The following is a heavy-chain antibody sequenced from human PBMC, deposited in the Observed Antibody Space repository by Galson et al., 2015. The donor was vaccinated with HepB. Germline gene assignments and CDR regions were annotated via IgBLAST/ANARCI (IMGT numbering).Heavy chain of an antibody. CDR3: ARDSPRGSSNSLYNWFDP. V-gene: IGHV3-48*01. CDR1: GVSFDTCH. J-gene: IGHJ5*02. Sequence: SLRLSCAASGVSFDTCHMNWVRQAPGKGLEWVSYISSGSSTIYYADSVKGRFTISRDNAKNSLYLQLNSLRADGTAVYYCARDSPRGSSNSLYNWFDPWGQGTLVTVSS. CDR2: ISSGSSTI. D-gene: IGHD6-13*01.